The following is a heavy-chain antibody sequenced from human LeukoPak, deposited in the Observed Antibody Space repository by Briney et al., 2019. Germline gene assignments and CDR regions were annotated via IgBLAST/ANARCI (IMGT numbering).Heavy chain of an antibody. CDR1: GGSISSSSYY. J-gene: IGHJ4*02. D-gene: IGHD3-10*01. Sequence: PSETLSLTCTVSGGSISSSSYYWGWIRQPPGKGLEWIGSIYYSGSTYYNPSLKSRVTISVDTSKNQFSLKLSSVTAADTAVYYCARHYGSGMTARLFDYWGQGTLVTVSS. CDR2: IYYSGST. CDR3: ARHYGSGMTARLFDY. V-gene: IGHV4-39*01.